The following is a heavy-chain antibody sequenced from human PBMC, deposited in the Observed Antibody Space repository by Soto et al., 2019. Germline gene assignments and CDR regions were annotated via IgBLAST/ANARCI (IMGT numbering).Heavy chain of an antibody. CDR2: ISNTGRT. D-gene: IGHD3-16*01. V-gene: IGHV4-31*01. Sequence: QVQLQESGPGLVKPSQTLSLTCTVSGDSITRGAYYWTWIRQHPGKGLEWIGYISNTGRTYYKPSLKCPLSISLDTSEIQFSLKLTSVTAADTAIYYCARARQYYDCELDPWGQGTLVTVSS. J-gene: IGHJ5*02. CDR3: ARARQYYDCELDP. CDR1: GDSITRGAYY.